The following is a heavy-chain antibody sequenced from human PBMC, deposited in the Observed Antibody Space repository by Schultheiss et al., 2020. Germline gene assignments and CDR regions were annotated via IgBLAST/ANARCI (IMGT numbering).Heavy chain of an antibody. J-gene: IGHJ4*02. CDR1: GFTFSSYA. CDR2: ISGSGGST. CDR3: AKVPANWGGDRYFDY. D-gene: IGHD7-27*01. Sequence: GGSLTLSCAASGFTFSSYAMSWVRQAPGKGLEWVSAISGSGGSTYYADSVKGRFTISRDNSKNTLYLQMNSLRAEDTAVYYCAKVPANWGGDRYFDYWGQGTLVTVSS. V-gene: IGHV3-23*01.